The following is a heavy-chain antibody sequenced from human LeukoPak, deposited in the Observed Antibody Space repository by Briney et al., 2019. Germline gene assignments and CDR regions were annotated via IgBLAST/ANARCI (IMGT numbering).Heavy chain of an antibody. D-gene: IGHD3-10*02. Sequence: ASVKVSCKASGYTFTGYYMHWVRQAPGQGLEWMGWINPNSGGTNYAQKFQGRVTMTRDTSISTAYMELSRLRSDDTAVYYCARHVGVRGVPVDPWGQGTLVTVSS. CDR3: ARHVGVRGVPVDP. CDR2: INPNSGGT. V-gene: IGHV1-2*02. J-gene: IGHJ5*02. CDR1: GYTFTGYY.